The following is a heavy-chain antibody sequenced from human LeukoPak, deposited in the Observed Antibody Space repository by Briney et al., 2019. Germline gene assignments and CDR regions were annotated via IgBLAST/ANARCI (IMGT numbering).Heavy chain of an antibody. D-gene: IGHD3-22*01. CDR3: ARLGYYDSSGYPHDAFDI. V-gene: IGHV4-39*07. CDR1: GGSISSSSYY. J-gene: IGHJ3*02. CDR2: IYYSGST. Sequence: SETLSLTCTVSGGSISSSSYYWGWIRQPPGKGLEWIGSIYYSGSTYYNPSLKSRVTISVDTSKNQFSLKLSSVTAADTAVYYCARLGYYDSSGYPHDAFDIWGQGTMVTVSS.